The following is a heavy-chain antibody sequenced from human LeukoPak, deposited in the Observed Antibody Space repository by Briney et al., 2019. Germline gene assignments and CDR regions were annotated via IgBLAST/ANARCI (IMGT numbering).Heavy chain of an antibody. V-gene: IGHV1-18*04. CDR1: GYTVTSYG. CDR3: ARDHYTNYYYYGMDV. J-gene: IGHJ6*04. D-gene: IGHD4-11*01. CDR2: ISAYNGNT. Sequence: ASVKVSCKASGYTVTSYGFSWVRQAPGQGLEWMGWISAYNGNTNYAQKLQGRVTMTTDTSTSTAYVELRSLRSDDTAVYYCARDHYTNYYYYGMDVWGKGTTVTVSS.